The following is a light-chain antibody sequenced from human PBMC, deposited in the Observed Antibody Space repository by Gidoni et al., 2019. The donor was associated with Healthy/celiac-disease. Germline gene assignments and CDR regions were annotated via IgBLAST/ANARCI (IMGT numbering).Light chain of an antibody. V-gene: IGKV1-39*01. CDR1: QSISSY. J-gene: IGKJ4*01. CDR2: AAS. CDR3: QQSYSTPT. Sequence: DIQMTQSPSSLSASVGDRVTITCRAGQSISSYLNWYQQKPGKAPKLLIYAASSLQSGVPSRFSGSGSGTDFTLTISSLQPEDFATYYCQQSYSTPTFGGGTKLEIK.